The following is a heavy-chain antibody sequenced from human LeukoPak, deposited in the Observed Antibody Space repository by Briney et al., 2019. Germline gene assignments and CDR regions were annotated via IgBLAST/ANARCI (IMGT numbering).Heavy chain of an antibody. CDR2: INPNSGGT. CDR1: GYTFTGYY. J-gene: IGHJ5*02. D-gene: IGHD4-17*01. V-gene: IGHV1-2*02. Sequence: ASVKVSCKASGYTFTGYYMHWVRQAPGQGLEWMGWINPNSGGTNYAQKFQGRVTMTRDTSISTAYMELSRLRSEDTAVYYCARENGDYGGWFDPWGQGTLVTVSS. CDR3: ARENGDYGGWFDP.